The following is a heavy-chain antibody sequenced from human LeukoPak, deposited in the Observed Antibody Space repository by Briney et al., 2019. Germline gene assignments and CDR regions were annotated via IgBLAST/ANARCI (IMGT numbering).Heavy chain of an antibody. J-gene: IGHJ5*02. CDR1: GGSISSYY. CDR2: IYTSGST. V-gene: IGHV4-4*07. Sequence: SETLSLTCTVSGGSISSYYWSWIRQPAGKGLEWIGRIYTSGSTNYNPSLKSRVTMSVDTSKNQFSLKLSSVTAADTAVYYCARSPQGTATTANWLDPWDQGTLVTVSS. CDR3: ARSPQGTATTANWLDP. D-gene: IGHD4-17*01.